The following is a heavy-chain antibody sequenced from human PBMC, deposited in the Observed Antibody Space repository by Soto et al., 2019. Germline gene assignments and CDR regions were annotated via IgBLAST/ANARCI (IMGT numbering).Heavy chain of an antibody. J-gene: IGHJ4*02. V-gene: IGHV3-30*18. CDR2: ISHDGSNK. CDR1: GFTFSSYG. D-gene: IGHD3-22*01. CDR3: AKEGYDSSGYYYGIGFFDY. Sequence: QVQLVESGGGVVQPGRSLRLSCAASGFTFSSYGMHWVRQAPGKGLEWVAVISHDGSNKYYADSVKGRFTVSRDNSKNTLYLQMNSLRAEDTAVYYCAKEGYDSSGYYYGIGFFDYWGQGTLVTVSS.